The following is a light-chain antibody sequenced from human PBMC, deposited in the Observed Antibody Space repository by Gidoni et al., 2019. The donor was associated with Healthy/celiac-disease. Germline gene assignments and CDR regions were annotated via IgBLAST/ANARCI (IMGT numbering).Light chain of an antibody. V-gene: IGKV1-5*03. CDR1: QSISSW. CDR2: KAS. J-gene: IGKJ1*01. Sequence: DIQMTQSPSTLSASVGDRVTITCRASQSISSWLAWYQQKPGKAPKLLIYKASSLESGVPSRFSGSGSGTEFTLTISSLQPDDFATYSCQQYNRYPRTFGQGTKVEIK. CDR3: QQYNRYPRT.